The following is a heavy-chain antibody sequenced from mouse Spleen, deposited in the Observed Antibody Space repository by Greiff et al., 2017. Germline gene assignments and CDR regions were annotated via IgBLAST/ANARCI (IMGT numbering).Heavy chain of an antibody. J-gene: IGHJ4*01. Sequence: EVQLQQSGAELVRPGASVKLSCTASGFNFTDDYMHWVKQRPEQGLEWIGWIDPENGDTEDDSKFQGKATITADTSSNTAYLQLSSLTSEDTAVYYCTNYYSNCYAMDYWGQGTSVTVSS. CDR3: TNYYSNCYAMDY. V-gene: IGHV14-4*01. D-gene: IGHD2-5*01. CDR2: IDPENGDT. CDR1: GFNFTDDY.